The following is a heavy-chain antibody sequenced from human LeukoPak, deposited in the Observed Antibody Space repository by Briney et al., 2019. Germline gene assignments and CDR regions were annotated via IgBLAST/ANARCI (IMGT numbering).Heavy chain of an antibody. CDR2: VYYSGDT. V-gene: IGHV4-39*01. D-gene: IGHD3-22*01. CDR3: ARLRATLTVVVTLFDS. CDR1: GGSISSGPYY. J-gene: IGHJ4*02. Sequence: SETLSLTCTVTGGSISSGPYYWGWIRQPPGKGLEWIGSVYYSGDTYCKPSLQSRVTISGDPSKNQFSLKLSSVTAADTAVYYCARLRATLTVVVTLFDSWGQGTLVTVSS.